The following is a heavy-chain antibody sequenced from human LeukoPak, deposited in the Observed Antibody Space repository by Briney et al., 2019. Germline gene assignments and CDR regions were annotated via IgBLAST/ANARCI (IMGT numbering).Heavy chain of an antibody. Sequence: SETLSLTCTVSGGSISSYYWSWIRQPAGKGLEWIGRIYTSGGTNYNPSLKSRVTMSVDTSKNQFSLKLSSVTAADTAVYYCARWTPGYSSSWYGSAFGIWGQGTMVTVSS. CDR3: ARWTPGYSSSWYGSAFGI. V-gene: IGHV4-4*07. D-gene: IGHD6-13*01. CDR1: GGSISSYY. CDR2: IYTSGGT. J-gene: IGHJ3*02.